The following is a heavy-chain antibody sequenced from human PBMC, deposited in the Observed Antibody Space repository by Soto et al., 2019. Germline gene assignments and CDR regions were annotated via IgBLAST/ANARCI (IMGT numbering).Heavy chain of an antibody. D-gene: IGHD3-16*01. J-gene: IGHJ4*02. CDR3: ALLIRGSPEMSRAFGY. CDR1: GFSLSTTGVG. V-gene: IGHV2-5*01. Sequence: QITLKESGPTLVKPTQTLTLTCTFSGFSLSTTGVGVAWIRQPPGKALALLALIYWHDYKRYHPSLESRLSITKTNSKHQVVCKVTNVNALETVTYYRALLIRGSPEMSRAFGYWGEGTLVTVSS. CDR2: IYWHDYK.